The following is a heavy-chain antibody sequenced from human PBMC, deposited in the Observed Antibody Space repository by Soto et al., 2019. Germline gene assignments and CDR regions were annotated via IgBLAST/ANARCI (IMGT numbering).Heavy chain of an antibody. J-gene: IGHJ4*02. CDR2: IKQDGSEK. CDR1: GFPFSIYW. D-gene: IGHD1-26*01. V-gene: IGHV3-7*03. Sequence: GGSLRLSCAASGFPFSIYWMSLVRQSPGKGLEWVANIKQDGSEKYYVDSVKGRFTISRDNAKNSLYLQMNSLRAEDTAVYYCARECGSALDYWGQGILVTV. CDR3: ARECGSALDY.